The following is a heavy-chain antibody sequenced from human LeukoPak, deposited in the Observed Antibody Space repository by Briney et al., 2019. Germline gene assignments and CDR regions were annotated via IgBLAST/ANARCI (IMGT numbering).Heavy chain of an antibody. V-gene: IGHV4-30-2*01. D-gene: IGHD4-17*01. Sequence: SQTLSLTCAVSGGSISSGGYSWSWTRQPPGKGLEWIGYIYHSGSTYYNPSLKSRVTISVDRSKNQFSLKLSSVTAADTAVYYCARVPVTDDAFDIWGQGTMVTVSS. J-gene: IGHJ3*02. CDR3: ARVPVTDDAFDI. CDR1: GGSISSGGYS. CDR2: IYHSGST.